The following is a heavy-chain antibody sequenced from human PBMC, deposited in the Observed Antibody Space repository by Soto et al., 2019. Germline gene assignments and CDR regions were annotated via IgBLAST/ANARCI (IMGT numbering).Heavy chain of an antibody. J-gene: IGHJ4*02. CDR3: ARVVIGYCSSTSCPADY. CDR1: GFTFTAYW. CDR2: MFPGASTT. Sequence: PVASLKISCMGSGFTFTAYWIGWVRQMPGKGLEWMVIMFPGASTTRYSPSFQGQVTMSADKSISTAYLQWNSLKAADTAMYYCARVVIGYCSSTSCPADYWGQGALVTVSS. V-gene: IGHV5-51*01. D-gene: IGHD2-2*01.